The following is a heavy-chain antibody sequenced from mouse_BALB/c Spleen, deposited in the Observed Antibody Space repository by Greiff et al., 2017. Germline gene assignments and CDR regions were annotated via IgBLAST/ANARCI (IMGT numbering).Heavy chain of an antibody. V-gene: IGHV1-7*01. Sequence: QVQLQQSGAELAKPGASVKMSCKASGYTFTSYWMHWVKQRPGQGLEWIGYINPSTGYTEYNQKFKDKATLTADKSSSTAYMQLSSLTSEDSAVYYCARSQYGNYPCAYWGQGTLVTVSA. CDR1: GYTFTSYW. CDR3: ARSQYGNYPCAY. CDR2: INPSTGYT. D-gene: IGHD2-10*02. J-gene: IGHJ3*01.